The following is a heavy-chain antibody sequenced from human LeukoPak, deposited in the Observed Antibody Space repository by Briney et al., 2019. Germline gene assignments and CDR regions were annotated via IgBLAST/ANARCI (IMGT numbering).Heavy chain of an antibody. Sequence: GGSLRLSCAASGFTFGRHSINWVRQAPGKGLEWVSSISSSSSYIYYADSVKGRFTISRDNSKNTLYLQMNSLRAEDTAVYYCAKDLNYGDLLDYWGQGTLVTVSS. V-gene: IGHV3-21*06. J-gene: IGHJ4*02. CDR2: ISSSSSYI. CDR1: GFTFGRHS. D-gene: IGHD4-17*01. CDR3: AKDLNYGDLLDY.